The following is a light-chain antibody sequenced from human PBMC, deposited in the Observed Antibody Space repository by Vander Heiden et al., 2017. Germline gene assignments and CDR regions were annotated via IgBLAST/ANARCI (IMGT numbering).Light chain of an antibody. CDR2: ANN. V-gene: IGLV1-40*01. CDR3: QSYDSSLSAWV. CDR1: SSNIGAGYG. J-gene: IGLJ3*02. Sequence: QSVLTQPPSVSGAPGQRVTISCTGSSSNIGAGYGVNWYQQLPGTAPKFLIYANNNRPSGVPDRFSASKSGTSASLAITGLQAEDEADYYCQSYDSSLSAWVFGGGTKLNVL.